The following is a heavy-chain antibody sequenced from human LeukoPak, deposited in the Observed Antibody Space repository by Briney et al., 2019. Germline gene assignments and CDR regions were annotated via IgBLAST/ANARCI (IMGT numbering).Heavy chain of an antibody. CDR3: AADRFSSWYTRYYYYYMDV. CDR2: INHSGST. J-gene: IGHJ6*03. V-gene: IGHV4-34*01. D-gene: IGHD6-13*01. Sequence: SETLSLTCAVYGGSFSGYYWSWIRQPPGKGLEWIGEINHSGSTNYNPSLKSRVTISVDTSKNQFSLKLSSVTAADTAVYYCAADRFSSWYTRYYYYYMDVWGKGTTVTVSS. CDR1: GGSFSGYY.